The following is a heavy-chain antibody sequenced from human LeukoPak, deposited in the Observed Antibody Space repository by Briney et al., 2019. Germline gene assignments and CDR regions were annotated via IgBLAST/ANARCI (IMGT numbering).Heavy chain of an antibody. D-gene: IGHD3-22*01. Sequence: PSETLSLTCTVSGGSISSYYWSWIRQPPGKGLEWIGYIYTSGSINYNPSLKSRVTISVDTSKNQFSLKLSSVTAADTAVYYCARQSYYYDSSGYYSDWFDPWGQGTLVTVSS. CDR1: GGSISSYY. CDR2: IYTSGSI. J-gene: IGHJ5*02. CDR3: ARQSYYYDSSGYYSDWFDP. V-gene: IGHV4-4*09.